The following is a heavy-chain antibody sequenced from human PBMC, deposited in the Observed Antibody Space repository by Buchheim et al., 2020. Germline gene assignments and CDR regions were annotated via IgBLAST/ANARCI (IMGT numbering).Heavy chain of an antibody. CDR1: GFNFSTHW. J-gene: IGHJ4*02. Sequence: EVQLVESGGGLVQPGGSLRLSCAASGFNFSTHWMNWVRQAPGKGLEWVANIKHDGIEHYYVDSVKGRFTISRDNAKNTRYLQMNSLRADDTAVYYCTGGSSWLLDSWGQGTL. D-gene: IGHD6-13*01. V-gene: IGHV3-7*01. CDR2: IKHDGIEH. CDR3: TGGSSWLLDS.